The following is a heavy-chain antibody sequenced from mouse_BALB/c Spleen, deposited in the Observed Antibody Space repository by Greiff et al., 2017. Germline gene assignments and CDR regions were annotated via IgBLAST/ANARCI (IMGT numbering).Heavy chain of an antibody. Sequence: VKLQQSGAELMKPGASVKISCKATGYTFSSYWIEWVKQRPGHGLEWIGEILPGSGSTNYNEKFKGKATFTADTSSNTAYMQLSSLTSEDSAVYYCARGDSSGYPRAYWGQGTLVTVSA. CDR3: ARGDSSGYPRAY. CDR2: ILPGSGST. D-gene: IGHD3-2*01. J-gene: IGHJ3*01. V-gene: IGHV1-9*01. CDR1: GYTFSSYW.